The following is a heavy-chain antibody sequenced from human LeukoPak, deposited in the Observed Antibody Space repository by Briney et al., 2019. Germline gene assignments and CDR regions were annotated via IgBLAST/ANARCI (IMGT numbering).Heavy chain of an antibody. V-gene: IGHV4-31*03. J-gene: IGHJ5*02. CDR2: IYYSGST. CDR3: ARRSGSYYWFDP. Sequence: PSETLSLTCTVSGGSISSGGYYWSWIRQHPGKGLEGIGYIYYSGSTYYNPSLKSRVTISVDTSKNQFSLKLSSVTAADTAVYYCARRSGSYYWFDPWGQGTLVTVSS. D-gene: IGHD1-26*01. CDR1: GGSISSGGYY.